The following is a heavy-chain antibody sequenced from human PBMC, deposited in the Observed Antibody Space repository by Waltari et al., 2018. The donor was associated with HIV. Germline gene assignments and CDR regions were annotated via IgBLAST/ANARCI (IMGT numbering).Heavy chain of an antibody. CDR2: FDPEDGKT. CDR1: GYTLTELS. CDR3: ATGTRTVTTTRSYFDY. Sequence: QVQLVQSGAEVKKPGASVKVSCKVSGYTLTELSMHWVRQAPGKGLEWMGGFDPEDGKTIYAQKSQGRVTMTEDTSTDTAYMELSSLRSEDTAVYYCATGTRTVTTTRSYFDYWGQGTLVTVSS. D-gene: IGHD4-17*01. J-gene: IGHJ4*02. V-gene: IGHV1-24*01.